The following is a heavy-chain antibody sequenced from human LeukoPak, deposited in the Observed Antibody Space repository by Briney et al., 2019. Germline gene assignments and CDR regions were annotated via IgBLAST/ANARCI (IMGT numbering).Heavy chain of an antibody. V-gene: IGHV4-4*07. CDR2: IHTSGNS. CDR3: AREGSATARPFVSNDY. D-gene: IGHD6-6*01. Sequence: SETLSLTCTVSGGSISTYYWSWIRQPAGKGLEWIGRIHTSGNSDYNPSLKSRVTTSVDTSKNQFSLKVRSVTAADTAVYYCAREGSATARPFVSNDYWGQGTLATVSS. J-gene: IGHJ4*02. CDR1: GGSISTYY.